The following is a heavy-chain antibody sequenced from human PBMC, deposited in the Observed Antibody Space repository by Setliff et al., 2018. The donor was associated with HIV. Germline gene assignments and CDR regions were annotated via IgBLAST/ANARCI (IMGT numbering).Heavy chain of an antibody. J-gene: IGHJ5*02. CDR2: ISGSGEST. CDR3: AKDYTATFWEYNWFDL. Sequence: PGGSLRLSCAATGFTFSYRAMTWVRQAPGKGLEWVSGISGSGESTYYADSVKGRFIISRDNSKDILSLQMNNVRAEDTGIYFCAKDYTATFWEYNWFDLWGQGILVTVSS. CDR1: GFTFSYRA. V-gene: IGHV3-23*01. D-gene: IGHD3-3*01.